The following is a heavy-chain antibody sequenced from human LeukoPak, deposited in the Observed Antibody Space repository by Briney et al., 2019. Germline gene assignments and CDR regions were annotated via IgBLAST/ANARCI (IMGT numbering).Heavy chain of an antibody. D-gene: IGHD4-17*01. CDR2: ISAYNGNT. CDR3: ARDREGYGTLDY. V-gene: IGHV1-18*01. J-gene: IGHJ4*02. Sequence: ASVKLSCKASGYTFTSYGISWVRQAPGQGLEWMGWISAYNGNTNYAQKLQGRVTMTTDTSTSTAYMELRSLRSDDTAVYYCARDREGYGTLDYWGQGTLVTVSS. CDR1: GYTFTSYG.